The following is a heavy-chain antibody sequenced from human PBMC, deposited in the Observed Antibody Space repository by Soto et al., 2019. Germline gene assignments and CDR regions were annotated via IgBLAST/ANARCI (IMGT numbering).Heavy chain of an antibody. J-gene: IGHJ3*02. CDR2: IIPIFGTA. V-gene: IGHV1-69*01. D-gene: IGHD3-22*01. CDR1: GGTFSSYA. CDR3: AIDGYDSRGYQDAFDI. Sequence: QVQLVQSGAEVKKPGSSVKVSCKASGGTFSSYAISWVRQAPGQGLEWMGGIIPIFGTANYAQKFQGRVTITADESTSTAYMDLGSLSSEDTAVYYCAIDGYDSRGYQDAFDIWGQGTMVTVSS.